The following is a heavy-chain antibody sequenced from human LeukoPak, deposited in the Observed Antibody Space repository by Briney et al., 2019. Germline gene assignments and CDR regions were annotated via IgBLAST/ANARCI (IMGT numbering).Heavy chain of an antibody. V-gene: IGHV3-49*04. CDR1: GFTFGDYG. Sequence: PEGSLRLSCTTSGFTFGDYGMSWVRQAAGKGLEWVGFIRSKGYGGTTEYAASVEGRFTISRDDSKSIAYLQMNSLKTEDTAVYYCSRGSTVRGAKYYFDYWGQGTLVTVSS. D-gene: IGHD3-10*01. J-gene: IGHJ4*02. CDR2: IRSKGYGGTT. CDR3: SRGSTVRGAKYYFDY.